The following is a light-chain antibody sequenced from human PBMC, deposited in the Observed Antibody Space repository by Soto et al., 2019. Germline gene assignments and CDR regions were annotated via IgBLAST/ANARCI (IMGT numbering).Light chain of an antibody. J-gene: IGKJ2*01. CDR1: QSVSSSY. Sequence: EIVLTQSSGTLSLSPGERATLSCRASQSVSSSYLAWYQQKPGQAPRLLIYGASSRATGIPDRFSGSGSGTDFTLTISRLEPEDCAVYYCQQYGSSPNTFGQGTKLEIK. CDR3: QQYGSSPNT. CDR2: GAS. V-gene: IGKV3-20*01.